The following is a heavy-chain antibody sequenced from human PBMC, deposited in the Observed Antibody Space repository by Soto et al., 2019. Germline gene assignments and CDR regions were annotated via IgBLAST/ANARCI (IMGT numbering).Heavy chain of an antibody. Sequence: QVQLVQSGAEVKKPGASVKVSCKVSGYTLNEVAMHWVRQAPGKGLEWLGGFDPDEAETIYAQHFQGRVTMTEHTSTDTVYMELSSLRSEDTALYFCTTYYGDYNFDHWGQGTLVTVSS. J-gene: IGHJ5*02. CDR1: GYTLNEVA. D-gene: IGHD4-17*01. CDR2: FDPDEAET. V-gene: IGHV1-24*01. CDR3: TTYYGDYNFDH.